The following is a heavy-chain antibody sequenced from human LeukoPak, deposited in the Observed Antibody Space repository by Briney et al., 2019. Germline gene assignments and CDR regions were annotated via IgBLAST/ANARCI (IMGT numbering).Heavy chain of an antibody. CDR2: ISSSSSYI. CDR3: ARVAQGATTENYFYYYMDV. CDR1: GFTFSSYS. J-gene: IGHJ6*03. Sequence: PGGSLRLSCAASGFTFSSYSMNWVRQAPGKGLEWVSSISSSSSYIYYADSVKGRFTISRDNAKNSLFLQMSGLRVEDTAVYYCARVAQGATTENYFYYYMDVWGKGTTVTVSS. V-gene: IGHV3-21*01. D-gene: IGHD4-11*01.